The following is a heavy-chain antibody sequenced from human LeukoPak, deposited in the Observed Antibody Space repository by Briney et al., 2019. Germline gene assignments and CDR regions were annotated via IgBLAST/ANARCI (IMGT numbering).Heavy chain of an antibody. CDR2: IYYSGST. J-gene: IGHJ4*02. D-gene: IGHD3-16*02. V-gene: IGHV4-59*12. Sequence: SETLSLTCTVSGGSISSYYWSWIRQPPGKGLEWIGYIYYSGSTNYNPSLKSRVTISVDTSKSQFSLKLSSVTAADTAVYYCARRGDYVWGSYRYYFDYWGQGTLVTVSS. CDR1: GGSISSYY. CDR3: ARRGDYVWGSYRYYFDY.